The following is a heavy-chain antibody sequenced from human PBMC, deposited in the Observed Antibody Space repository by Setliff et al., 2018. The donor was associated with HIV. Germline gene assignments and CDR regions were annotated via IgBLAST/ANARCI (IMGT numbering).Heavy chain of an antibody. V-gene: IGHV3-49*04. CDR1: GFTLGDYP. CDR2: IGRNADGGTT. Sequence: GGSLRLSCTASGFTLGDYPLSWVRQAPGKGLEWVGFIGRNADGGTTQYAASVKGRFTISRDDSKSIAYLQMNSLKTEDTEVTLRENWF. CDR3: ENWF. J-gene: IGHJ5*01. D-gene: IGHD1-26*01.